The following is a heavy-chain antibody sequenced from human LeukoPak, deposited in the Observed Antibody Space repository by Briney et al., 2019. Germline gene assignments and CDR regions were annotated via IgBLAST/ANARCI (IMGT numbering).Heavy chain of an antibody. CDR2: ISYDGSNK. J-gene: IGHJ4*02. V-gene: IGHV3-30*18. D-gene: IGHD1-26*01. Sequence: PGRSLRLSCAASGFTSSSYGMHWVRQAPGKGLEWVAVISYDGSNKYYADSVKGRFTISRDNSKNTLYLQMNSLRAEDTAVYYCAKVAVGATDGDYWGQGTLVTVSS. CDR3: AKVAVGATDGDY. CDR1: GFTSSSYG.